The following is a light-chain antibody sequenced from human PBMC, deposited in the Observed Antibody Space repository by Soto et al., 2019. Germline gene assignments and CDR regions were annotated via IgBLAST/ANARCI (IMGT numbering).Light chain of an antibody. CDR1: QSVLYSSNNKNY. J-gene: IGKJ2*01. CDR2: WAS. V-gene: IGKV4-1*01. Sequence: DIEMTQSPDSLAVSLGERATINCKSSQSVLYSSNNKNYLGWYQQKPGQPPKLLIYWASTRESGVPDRFSGSGSGTDFTLTISSLQPDDFATYYCQQYNSYSTFGQGTKLEIK. CDR3: QQYNSYST.